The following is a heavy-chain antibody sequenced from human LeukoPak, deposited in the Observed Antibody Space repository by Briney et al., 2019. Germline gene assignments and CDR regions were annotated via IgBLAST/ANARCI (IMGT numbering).Heavy chain of an antibody. D-gene: IGHD1-26*01. CDR2: INPDDEST. Sequence: GGSLRLSCAASGFTFSSYAMSWVRQAPGKGLEWVSRINPDDESTSYADSVRGRFTISRDNAKNTLYLQMNSLRAEDTAVYYCLTILEATIDAFDIWGQGTMVTVSS. CDR1: GFTFSSYA. V-gene: IGHV3-74*01. CDR3: LTILEATIDAFDI. J-gene: IGHJ3*02.